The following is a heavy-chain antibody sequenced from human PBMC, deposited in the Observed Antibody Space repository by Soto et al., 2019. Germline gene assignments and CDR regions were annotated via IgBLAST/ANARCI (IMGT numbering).Heavy chain of an antibody. CDR3: ARDLQLGEYYFDY. V-gene: IGHV1-2*04. CDR1: GYTFTGYY. CDR2: INPNSGGT. Sequence: ASVKVSCKASGYTFTGYYMHWVRQAPGQGLEWMGWINPNSGGTNYAQKFQGWVTMTRDTSISTAYMELSRLRSDDTAVYYCARDLQLGEYYFDYWGQGTLVTVSS. J-gene: IGHJ4*02. D-gene: IGHD1-1*01.